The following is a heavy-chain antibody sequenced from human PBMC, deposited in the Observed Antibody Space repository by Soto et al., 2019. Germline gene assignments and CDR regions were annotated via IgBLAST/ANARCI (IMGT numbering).Heavy chain of an antibody. CDR2: IYHSGNT. J-gene: IGHJ4*02. CDR1: GGSISSSNW. V-gene: IGHV4-4*02. CDR3: ASRWGEGRVDY. Sequence: QVQLQESGPGLVKPSGTLSLTCAVSGGSISSSNWWSWVRQPPGKGLEWIGEIYHSGNTNYNPSLKSRVTMAMDKSRNQFSLKLSSVTAADTAVYYCASRWGEGRVDYWGQGTLVTVSS. D-gene: IGHD3-10*01.